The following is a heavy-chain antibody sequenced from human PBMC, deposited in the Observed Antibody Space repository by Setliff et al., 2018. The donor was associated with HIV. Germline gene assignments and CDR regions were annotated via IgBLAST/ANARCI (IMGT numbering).Heavy chain of an antibody. J-gene: IGHJ4*02. CDR1: GGSISITSYY. CDR3: ATLHSSGWPYLTDY. Sequence: SETLSLTCTVSGGSISITSYYWAWIRQPPGKGLEWIASFHYSGNTYYTSSLKSRVTISADTSKNQFSLRLSSVIATDTAVYFCATLHSSGWPYLTDYWGQGILVTAPQ. CDR2: FHYSGNT. D-gene: IGHD6-19*01. V-gene: IGHV4-39*01.